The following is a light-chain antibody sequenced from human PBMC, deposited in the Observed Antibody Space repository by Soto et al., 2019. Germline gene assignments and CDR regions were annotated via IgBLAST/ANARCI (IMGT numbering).Light chain of an antibody. V-gene: IGKV1-5*03. CDR3: QQYNTYPLT. Sequence: DIQMTQSPSTLSASVGDRVTITCRASQSISSWLAWYQQKPGKAPKLLIYKASSLKSGVPSRFSGSRSGTKFTLTISSLQTDDFATYYCQQYNTYPLTFGGGTKV. J-gene: IGKJ4*01. CDR2: KAS. CDR1: QSISSW.